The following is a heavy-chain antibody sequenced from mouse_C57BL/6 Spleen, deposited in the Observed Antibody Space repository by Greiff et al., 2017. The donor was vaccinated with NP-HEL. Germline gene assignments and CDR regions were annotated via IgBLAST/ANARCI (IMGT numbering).Heavy chain of an antibody. J-gene: IGHJ1*03. CDR2: IWSGGST. D-gene: IGHD1-1*01. V-gene: IGHV2-2*01. Sequence: VQLVESGPGLVQPSQSLSITCTVSGFSLTSYGVHWVRQSPGKGLEWLGVIWSGGSTAYNAAFISSLSISKDNSKSQVFFKMNSLQADDTAIYYCARGPPKYYYGSRRYFDVWGTGTTVTVSS. CDR3: ARGPPKYYYGSRRYFDV. CDR1: GFSLTSYG.